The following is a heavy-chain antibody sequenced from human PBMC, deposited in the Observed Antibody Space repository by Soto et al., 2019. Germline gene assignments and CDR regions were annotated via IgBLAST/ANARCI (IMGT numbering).Heavy chain of an antibody. J-gene: IGHJ4*02. V-gene: IGHV3-30-3*01. D-gene: IGHD3-22*01. CDR3: ATGANFYYDTSRY. CDR2: MSPNGNNQ. CDR1: GFTFSIYA. Sequence: GGSLRLSCAAPGFTFSIYALQWVLHAPGKGLEWVAVMSPNGNNQYYADSVKGRFTISRDTSKSTLYLQMTSLRPDDTAVYYCATGANFYYDTSRYWGQGTLVTV.